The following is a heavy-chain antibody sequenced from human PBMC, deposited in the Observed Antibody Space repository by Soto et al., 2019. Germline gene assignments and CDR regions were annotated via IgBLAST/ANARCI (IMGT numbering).Heavy chain of an antibody. V-gene: IGHV4-38-2*02. D-gene: IGHD2-15*01. Sequence: SETLSLTCTVSGYSISSGYHWAWIRQPPGKGLEWLGSAHYSGNTYYNPSLKSRLTISVDKSKNQFSLNLSSVTAADTAVYYCARQDRVVAEGRWFDPWGQGTLVTVSS. J-gene: IGHJ5*02. CDR1: GYSISSGYH. CDR3: ARQDRVVAEGRWFDP. CDR2: AHYSGNT.